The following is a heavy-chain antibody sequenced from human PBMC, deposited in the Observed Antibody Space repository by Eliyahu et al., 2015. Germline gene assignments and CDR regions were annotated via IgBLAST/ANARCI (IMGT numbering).Heavy chain of an antibody. J-gene: IGHJ3*02. CDR2: IYFRAXT. CDR1: GDSLSGXRYY. V-gene: IGHV4-39*01. D-gene: IGHD1-1*01. Sequence: QVQLQESGPGLVKPSXTLSLTCXVSGDSLSGXRYYWGWIRQAPGKGLEYIGSIYFRAXTYYKPSLESRLSMSMDTSKNQLSLRLSSVTAADTAVYFCARPRAPAQREAFAIWGQGTMVTVS. CDR3: ARPRAPAQREAFAI.